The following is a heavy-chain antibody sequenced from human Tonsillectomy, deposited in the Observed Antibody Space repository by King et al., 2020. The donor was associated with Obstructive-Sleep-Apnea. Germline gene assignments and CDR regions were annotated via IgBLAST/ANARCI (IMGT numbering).Heavy chain of an antibody. D-gene: IGHD4-17*01. Sequence: VQLQESGPGLVKPSETLSLTCTVSGSSISSGYYWGWIRQPPGKGLEWIGSIYHSGSTYYNPSLKSRVTISVDTSKNQFSLKLSSVTAADTAVYYCAKYGDHPIPPDYWGQGTLVTVSS. CDR3: AKYGDHPIPPDY. CDR2: IYHSGST. J-gene: IGHJ4*02. V-gene: IGHV4-38-2*02. CDR1: GSSISSGYY.